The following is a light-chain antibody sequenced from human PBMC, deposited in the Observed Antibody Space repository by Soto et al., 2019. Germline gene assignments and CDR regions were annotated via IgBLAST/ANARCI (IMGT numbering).Light chain of an antibody. V-gene: IGLV2-14*01. CDR2: DVS. Sequence: QSALSQPATLSGSPGQSITMSCTGTSSDVGGYNYVSWYQQHPGKATKLMIYDVSNRPSGVSNRFSGSKSGNTASLTISGLQAEDEADYYCSSYTSSNTLEVFGTGTKVTVL. CDR3: SSYTSSNTLEV. J-gene: IGLJ1*01. CDR1: SSDVGGYNY.